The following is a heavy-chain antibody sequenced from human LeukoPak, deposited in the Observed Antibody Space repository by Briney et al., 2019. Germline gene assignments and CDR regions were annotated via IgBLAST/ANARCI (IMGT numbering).Heavy chain of an antibody. Sequence: TSVKVSCKASGYTFTSYDINWVRQATGQGLEWMGGIIPIFGTANYAQKFQGRVTITADKSTSTAYMELSSLRSEDTAVYYCARDSYYYDSSGYSAFDIWGQGTMVTASS. CDR1: GYTFTSYD. CDR3: ARDSYYYDSSGYSAFDI. J-gene: IGHJ3*02. V-gene: IGHV1-69*06. CDR2: IIPIFGTA. D-gene: IGHD3-22*01.